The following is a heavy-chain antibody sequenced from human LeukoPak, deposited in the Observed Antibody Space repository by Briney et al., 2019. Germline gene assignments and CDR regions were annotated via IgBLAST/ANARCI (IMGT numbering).Heavy chain of an antibody. CDR1: GYTFTGYY. J-gene: IGHJ4*02. D-gene: IGHD3-10*01. CDR3: ARDVVDAIWFGEPPDY. V-gene: IGHV1-2*02. CDR2: INPNSGGT. Sequence: ASVKVSCKASGYTFTGYYIHWVRQAPGQGLEWMGWINPNSGGTNYAQKFQGRVTMTRDTSISTAYMELSRLRSDDTAVYYCARDVVDAIWFGEPPDYWGQGTLVTVSS.